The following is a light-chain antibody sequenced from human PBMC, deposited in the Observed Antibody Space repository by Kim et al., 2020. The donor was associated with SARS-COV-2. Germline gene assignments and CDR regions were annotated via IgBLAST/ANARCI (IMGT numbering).Light chain of an antibody. CDR3: TSRDSRGKVV. CDR2: AKD. CDR1: SLRKYY. Sequence: SSELTQDPAVSVALRQTVRITCQGDSLRKYYTTWYQQKARQAPVLVFYAKDKRPSGVPDRFSGSTSGNTASLTITGAQAADEADYYCTSRDSRGKVVFGGGTKVTVL. V-gene: IGLV3-19*01. J-gene: IGLJ2*01.